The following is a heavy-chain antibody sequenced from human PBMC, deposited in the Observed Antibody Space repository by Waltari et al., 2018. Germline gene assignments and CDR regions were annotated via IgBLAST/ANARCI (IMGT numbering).Heavy chain of an antibody. V-gene: IGHV4-38-2*02. CDR2: IYHSGST. Sequence: QVQLQESGPGLVKPSETLALTCAVSGYSISSGYYWGWIRQPPGKGLELIGSIYHSGSTYYNPSLKSRVTISVDTSKNQFSLKLSSVTAADTAVYYCTREGAEVVTGVDYWGQGTLVTVSS. J-gene: IGHJ4*02. D-gene: IGHD7-27*01. CDR1: GYSISSGYY. CDR3: TREGAEVVTGVDY.